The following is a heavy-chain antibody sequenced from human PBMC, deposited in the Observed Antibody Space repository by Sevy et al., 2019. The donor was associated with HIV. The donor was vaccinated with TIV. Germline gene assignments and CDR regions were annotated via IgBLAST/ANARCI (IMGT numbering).Heavy chain of an antibody. CDR3: AKDQCCYNYAPGY. CDR2: ITYDGNIQ. D-gene: IGHD5-18*01. Sequence: GGSLRLSCAASGLTFSTYGMHWVRQAPGKGLEWVEVITYDGNIQYYADSVKGRFTVTRDNSTNTLYLQMNSLRAEDSAVYYCAKDQCCYNYAPGYWGQGTLVTVSS. J-gene: IGHJ4*02. CDR1: GLTFSTYG. V-gene: IGHV3-30*18.